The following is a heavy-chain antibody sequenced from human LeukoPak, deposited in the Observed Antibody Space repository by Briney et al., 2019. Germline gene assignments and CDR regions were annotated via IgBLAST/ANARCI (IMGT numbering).Heavy chain of an antibody. CDR2: ISIGSSHI. V-gene: IGHV3-11*06. Sequence: GGSLRLSCAASGLTFSDSYMTWIRQAPGKGLEWVSYISIGSSHIKYADSVKGRFTISRDDARNSLYLQMNSLRAEDTAVYYCARDLITMIVVANDAFNIWGQGTMVTVSS. J-gene: IGHJ3*02. D-gene: IGHD3-22*01. CDR1: GLTFSDSY. CDR3: ARDLITMIVVANDAFNI.